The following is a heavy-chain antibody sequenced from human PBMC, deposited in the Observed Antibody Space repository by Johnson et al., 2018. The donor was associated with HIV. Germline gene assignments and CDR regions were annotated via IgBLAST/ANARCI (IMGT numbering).Heavy chain of an antibody. CDR2: ISYDGSDK. J-gene: IGHJ3*02. CDR1: GFTFSSYA. D-gene: IGHD4-17*01. V-gene: IGHV3-30*14. Sequence: QVQLVESGGGLVKPGGSLRLSCEASGFTFSSYAMHWVRQAPGKGLEWVAVISYDGSDKYYADSVKGRFTISRDNSKNTLYVQMNSLRAEDTAVYYCARDEGLDYGASLGAFDIWGQGTMVTVSS. CDR3: ARDEGLDYGASLGAFDI.